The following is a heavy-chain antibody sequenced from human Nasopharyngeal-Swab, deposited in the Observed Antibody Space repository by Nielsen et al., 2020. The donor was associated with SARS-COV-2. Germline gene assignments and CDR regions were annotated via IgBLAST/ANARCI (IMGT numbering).Heavy chain of an antibody. J-gene: IGHJ4*02. Sequence: GESLKISCAASGFTFSSYAMHWVRQAPGKGLEWVAVISYDGSNKYCADSVKGRFTISRDNSKNTLYLQMNSLRAEDTAVYYCARVLGDYGDSWGQGTLVTVSS. CDR2: ISYDGSNK. CDR1: GFTFSSYA. V-gene: IGHV3-30-3*01. CDR3: ARVLGDYGDS. D-gene: IGHD1-26*01.